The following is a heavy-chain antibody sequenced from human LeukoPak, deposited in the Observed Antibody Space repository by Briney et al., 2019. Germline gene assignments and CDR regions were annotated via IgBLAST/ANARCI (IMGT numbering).Heavy chain of an antibody. J-gene: IGHJ4*02. V-gene: IGHV3-48*01. D-gene: IGHD6-13*01. CDR1: GFTFSSYS. Sequence: GGSLRLSCAASGFTFSSYSMNWVRQAPGKGLEWVSYISSSSSTIYYADSVKGRFTISRDNAKNSLYLQMNSLRAEDTAVYYCAGTVGSSWGYFDYWGQGTLVTVSS. CDR3: AGTVGSSWGYFDY. CDR2: ISSSSSTI.